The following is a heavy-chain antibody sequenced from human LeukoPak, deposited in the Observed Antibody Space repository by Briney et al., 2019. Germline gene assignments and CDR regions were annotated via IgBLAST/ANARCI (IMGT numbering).Heavy chain of an antibody. V-gene: IGHV4-59*12. CDR1: GGSISSYY. CDR3: ARVSGLVGLALAGTVR. Sequence: SETLSLTCSVSGGSISSYYWSWIRQPPGKGLEWIGYIYYSGSTNYNPSLKSRVTISVDTSKNQFSLKLSSVTAADTAVYYCARVSGLVGLALAGTVRWGQGTLVTVSS. CDR2: IYYSGST. D-gene: IGHD6-19*01. J-gene: IGHJ4*02.